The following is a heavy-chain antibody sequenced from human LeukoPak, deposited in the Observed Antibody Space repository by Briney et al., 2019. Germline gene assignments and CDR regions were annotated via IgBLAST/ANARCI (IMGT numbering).Heavy chain of an antibody. J-gene: IGHJ4*02. V-gene: IGHV3-23*01. D-gene: IGHD1-14*01. CDR2: ISGSGGST. Sequence: PGGSLRLSCAASGFTFRSYAMSWVRQAPGKGLEWVSAISGSGGSTYYPDSVQGRFTISRDNSKTTLYLQMNSLRAEDTAVYYCAKDLDQWSATGPPREFYYWGQGTLVTVSS. CDR1: GFTFRSYA. CDR3: AKDLDQWSATGPPREFYY.